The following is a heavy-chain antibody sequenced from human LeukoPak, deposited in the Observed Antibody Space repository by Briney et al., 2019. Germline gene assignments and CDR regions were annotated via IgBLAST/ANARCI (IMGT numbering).Heavy chain of an antibody. CDR1: GGTFSSYA. CDR3: ASFQRGLGTIYYYYYYMDV. V-gene: IGHV1-69*13. J-gene: IGHJ6*03. D-gene: IGHD7-27*01. Sequence: SVKVSCKASGGTFSSYAISWVRQAPGQGLEWMGGIIPIFGTANYAQKFQGRVTITADESTSTAYMELSSLRSEDTAVYYCASFQRGLGTIYYYYYYMDVWGKGTTVTVSS. CDR2: IIPIFGTA.